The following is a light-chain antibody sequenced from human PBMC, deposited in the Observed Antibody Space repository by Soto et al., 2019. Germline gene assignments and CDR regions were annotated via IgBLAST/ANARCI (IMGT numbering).Light chain of an antibody. CDR3: QQYGSSAWT. CDR1: QTVRSSY. V-gene: IGKV3-20*01. CDR2: AAS. J-gene: IGKJ1*01. Sequence: EIVLTQSPGTVSLSPGERATLSCRASQTVRSSYLAWYQQKPGQAPRLLIYAASNRTIGIPGRFSGSWSGADFTITISRLEHEDVAVYYCQQYGSSAWTFGQGTKVEI.